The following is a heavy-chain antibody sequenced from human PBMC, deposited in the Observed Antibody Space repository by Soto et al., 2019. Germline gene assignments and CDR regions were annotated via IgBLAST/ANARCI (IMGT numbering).Heavy chain of an antibody. CDR3: ARFRGPSKDYYYGMDV. CDR1: GGSFTRYW. J-gene: IGHJ6*02. CDR2: IYPGDSDT. D-gene: IGHD2-2*01. Sequence: LWESLRISCRCAGGSFTRYWIGWVRQMPGKGLEWMGIIYPGDSDTRYSPSFQGQVTISADKSISTAYLQWSSLKASDTAMYYCARFRGPSKDYYYGMDVWGQGTTVTVSS. V-gene: IGHV5-51*01.